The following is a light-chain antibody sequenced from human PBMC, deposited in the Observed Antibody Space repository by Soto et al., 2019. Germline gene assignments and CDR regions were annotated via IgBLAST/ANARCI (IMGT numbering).Light chain of an antibody. J-gene: IGKJ2*01. CDR1: QSVLSSSNNKNY. Sequence: DIVMTQSPDSLAVSLGERATINCKSSQSVLSSSNNKNYLAWYQQKPGQPPKLLIYWASTRESGVPDRFSGSGSGTYFTLTISSLQAADVAVYYCHQYYSTPYTFGQGTKLEIK. CDR3: HQYYSTPYT. V-gene: IGKV4-1*01. CDR2: WAS.